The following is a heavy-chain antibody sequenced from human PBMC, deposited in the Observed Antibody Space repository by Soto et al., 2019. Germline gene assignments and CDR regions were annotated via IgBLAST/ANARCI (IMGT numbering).Heavy chain of an antibody. CDR1: GGSFSGYY. D-gene: IGHD2-15*01. V-gene: IGHV4-34*01. CDR3: AGGGILGGTSLDY. J-gene: IGHJ4*02. CDR2: INHSGST. Sequence: QVQLQQWGAGLLKPSETLSLTCAVYGGSFSGYYWSWIRQPPGKGLEWIGEINHSGSTNYNPSLKSRVTISGAPSQTQFSLRLSSVTAADTAVYYCAGGGILGGTSLDYWGQGTLVTVSS.